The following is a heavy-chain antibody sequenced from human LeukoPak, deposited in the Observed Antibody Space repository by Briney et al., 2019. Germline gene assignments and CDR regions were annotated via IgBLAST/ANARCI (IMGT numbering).Heavy chain of an antibody. J-gene: IGHJ4*02. CDR1: GYTLTELS. CDR3: ARANYYDSSGYYLY. CDR2: FDPEDGET. D-gene: IGHD3-22*01. Sequence: RASVNVSCKVSGYTLTELSMHWVRQAPGKGLEWMGGFDPEDGETIYAQKFQGRVTMTEDTSTDTAYMELSSLRSEDTAVYYCARANYYDSSGYYLYWGQGTLVTVSS. V-gene: IGHV1-24*01.